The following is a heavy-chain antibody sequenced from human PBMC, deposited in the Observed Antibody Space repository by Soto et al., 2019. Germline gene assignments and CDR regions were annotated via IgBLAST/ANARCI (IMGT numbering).Heavy chain of an antibody. CDR2: IYHSGST. J-gene: IGHJ6*02. CDR3: ARGGGSGSYYYYYYYGMDV. V-gene: IGHV4-30-2*01. D-gene: IGHD3-10*01. CDR1: GGSISSGGYS. Sequence: PSETLSLTCAVSGGSISSGGYSWSWIRQPPGKGLEWIGYIYHSGSTYYSPSLKSRVTISVDRSKNQFSLKLSSVTAADTAVYYCARGGGSGSYYYYYYYGMDVWGQGTTVTVSS.